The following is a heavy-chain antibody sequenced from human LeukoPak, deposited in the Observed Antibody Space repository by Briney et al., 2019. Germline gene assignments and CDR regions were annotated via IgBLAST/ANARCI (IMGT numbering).Heavy chain of an antibody. CDR1: GGSFSGYY. J-gene: IGHJ4*02. CDR3: AKKKFHYYDSSGYGPYFDY. CDR2: INHSGST. Sequence: PSETLSLTCAVYGGSFSGYYWSWIRQPPGKGLEWIGEINHSGSTNYNPSLKSRVTISVDTSKNQFSLKLSSVTAADTAVYYCAKKKFHYYDSSGYGPYFDYWGQGTLVTVSS. V-gene: IGHV4-34*01. D-gene: IGHD3-22*01.